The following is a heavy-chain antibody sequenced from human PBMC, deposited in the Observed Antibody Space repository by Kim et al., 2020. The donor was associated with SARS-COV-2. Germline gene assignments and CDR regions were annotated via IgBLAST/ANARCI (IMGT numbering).Heavy chain of an antibody. CDR3: ARSYGDLFFDY. CDR2: T. D-gene: IGHD4-17*01. J-gene: IGHJ4*02. Sequence: THYAESVTGRYTISRANSNTTLELKMNSLGAEDTAVYYCARSYGDLFFDYWGQGTLVTVSS. V-gene: IGHV3-53*01.